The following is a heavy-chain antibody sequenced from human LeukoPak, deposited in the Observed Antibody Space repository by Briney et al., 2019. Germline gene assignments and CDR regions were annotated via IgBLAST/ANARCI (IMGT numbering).Heavy chain of an antibody. CDR3: AKGTYYDFWSGYYE. J-gene: IGHJ4*02. Sequence: PRGSLRLSCAAPGFTFSSYAMSWVRPAPGKGLEWVSAISGSGGSTYYADSVKGRFTISRDNSKNTLYLQMNSLRAEDTAVYYCAKGTYYDFWSGYYEWGQGTLVTVSS. V-gene: IGHV3-23*01. CDR2: ISGSGGST. CDR1: GFTFSSYA. D-gene: IGHD3-3*01.